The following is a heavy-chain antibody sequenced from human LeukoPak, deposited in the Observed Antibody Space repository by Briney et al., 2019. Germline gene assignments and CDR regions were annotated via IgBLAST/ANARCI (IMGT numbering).Heavy chain of an antibody. V-gene: IGHV3-7*01. D-gene: IGHD2-2*01. CDR2: INQDGSIR. CDR1: GFMFSSYW. CDR3: ARANAWHPGDY. J-gene: IGHJ4*02. Sequence: GGSLRLSCAASGFMFSSYWMTWVRQAPGKGLEWVANINQDGSIRYYVGSVQGRFTISRDNAKNSLYLQMYSLRAEDTAVYYCARANAWHPGDYWGQGTLVTVSS.